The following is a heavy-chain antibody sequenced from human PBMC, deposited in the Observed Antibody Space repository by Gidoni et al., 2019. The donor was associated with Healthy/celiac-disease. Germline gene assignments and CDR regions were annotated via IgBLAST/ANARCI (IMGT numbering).Heavy chain of an antibody. Sequence: EVQLLESGGGLVQPGGSLRLSCAASGFTFSSYAMSWVRQAPGKGLVWVSAISGSGGSTYYADSVKGRFTISRDNSKNTLYLQMNSLRAEDTAVYYCAKDPLDDSSGWYLDYYYGMDVWGQGTTVTVSS. CDR1: GFTFSSYA. J-gene: IGHJ6*02. CDR3: AKDPLDDSSGWYLDYYYGMDV. CDR2: ISGSGGST. D-gene: IGHD6-19*01. V-gene: IGHV3-23*01.